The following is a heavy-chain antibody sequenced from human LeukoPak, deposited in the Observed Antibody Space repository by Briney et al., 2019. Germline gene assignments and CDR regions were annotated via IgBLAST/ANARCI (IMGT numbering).Heavy chain of an antibody. D-gene: IGHD1-26*01. J-gene: IGHJ3*02. Sequence: SETLSLTCTVPGGSISNYFWSWIRQPPGKGLEWIAYIHYSDPTNYNPSLKSRVTISLDTSKNQFSLMLSSVTAADTAVYYCARDRRWELLHAFDIWGQGTMVTVSS. CDR1: GGSISNYF. V-gene: IGHV4-59*01. CDR3: ARDRRWELLHAFDI. CDR2: IHYSDPT.